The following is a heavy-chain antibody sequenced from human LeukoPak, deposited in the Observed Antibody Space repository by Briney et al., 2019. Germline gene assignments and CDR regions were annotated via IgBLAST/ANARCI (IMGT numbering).Heavy chain of an antibody. Sequence: SETLSLTCAVYGGSFSGYYWTWIRQPPGRGLEWIGEINHSGSTNYNPSLKSRVTISVDTSKSQFSLKLNSVTAADTGVYYCARGVDLWGRGTPVTVSS. CDR1: GGSFSGYY. CDR2: INHSGST. CDR3: ARGVDL. J-gene: IGHJ2*01. V-gene: IGHV4-34*01.